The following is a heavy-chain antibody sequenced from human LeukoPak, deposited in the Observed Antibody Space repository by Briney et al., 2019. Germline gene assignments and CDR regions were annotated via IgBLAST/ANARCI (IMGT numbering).Heavy chain of an antibody. CDR3: ARDSDDFWSGHDY. J-gene: IGHJ4*02. CDR1: GFTFSNYW. D-gene: IGHD3-3*01. V-gene: IGHV3-7*01. Sequence: GGSLRLSCAASGFTFSNYWMSWVRQAPGKGLEWVANIKFDGSDKFYVDSVKGRFTISRDNAKNSLYLQMNSLRAEDTAVYYCARDSDDFWSGHDYWGQGTLVTVSS. CDR2: IKFDGSDK.